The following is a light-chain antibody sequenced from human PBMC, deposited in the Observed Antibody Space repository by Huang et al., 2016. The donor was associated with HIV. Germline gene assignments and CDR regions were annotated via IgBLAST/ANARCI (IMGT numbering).Light chain of an antibody. V-gene: IGKV1-27*01. J-gene: IGKJ1*01. CDR1: QVIGNS. CDR2: VAS. CDR3: QKDDSAPRT. Sequence: DIQMTQSPSSLSAFVGATVTITCRASQVIGNSLAWYQQKPGSPPILLLYVASTLQSGVPSRFSVSGSVTDFTLTISNLQTEDVATYYCQKDDSAPRTFGQGTRV.